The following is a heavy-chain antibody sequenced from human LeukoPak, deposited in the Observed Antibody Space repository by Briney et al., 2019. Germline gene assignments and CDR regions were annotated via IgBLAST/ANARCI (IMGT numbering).Heavy chain of an antibody. V-gene: IGHV4-4*07. D-gene: IGHD2-15*01. J-gene: IGHJ4*02. CDR1: GGSLSNYY. Sequence: SETLSLTCTVSGGSLSNYYWSWIRQPAGKGLEWIGRVYTSGSTNYNPSLKSRVTISLDTSKNQFSLRLNSVTAADTAVYYCARKNGRGYFDYWGQGTLITVSS. CDR2: VYTSGST. CDR3: ARKNGRGYFDY.